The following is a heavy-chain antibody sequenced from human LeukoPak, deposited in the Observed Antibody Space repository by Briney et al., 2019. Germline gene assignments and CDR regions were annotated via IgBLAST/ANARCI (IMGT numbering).Heavy chain of an antibody. CDR2: INAGNGNT. CDR1: GYTFTSYA. Sequence: ASVKVSCKASGYTFTSYAMHWVRQAPGQGLEWMGWINAGNGNTKYSQKFQGRVTITRDTSASTAYMELSSLRSEDTAVYYCARDQGDSSGYYPDYWGQGTLVTVSS. J-gene: IGHJ4*02. D-gene: IGHD3-22*01. CDR3: ARDQGDSSGYYPDY. V-gene: IGHV1-3*01.